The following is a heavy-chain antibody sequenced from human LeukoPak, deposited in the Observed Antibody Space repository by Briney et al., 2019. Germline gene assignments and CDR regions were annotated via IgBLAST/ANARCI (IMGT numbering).Heavy chain of an antibody. CDR3: AREDYTSSSNTVYNWFGP. CDR1: GYTFTGYF. V-gene: IGHV1-2*02. D-gene: IGHD6-13*01. J-gene: IGHJ5*02. CDR2: INPSTGGT. Sequence: ASVKVSCKASGYTFTGYFIHWVRQAPGQGLDWMGWINPSTGGTNYAQKFQGRVTMTRDTSIITAYMELSRVTPDDTALYYCAREDYTSSSNTVYNWFGPWGQGTLVTVSS.